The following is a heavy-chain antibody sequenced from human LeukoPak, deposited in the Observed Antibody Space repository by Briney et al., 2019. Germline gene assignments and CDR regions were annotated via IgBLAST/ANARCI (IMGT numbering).Heavy chain of an antibody. CDR2: IIPIFGTT. CDR1: GGTFSSYA. J-gene: IGHJ6*03. V-gene: IGHV1-69*06. D-gene: IGHD6-13*01. CDR3: ARVVGLTGYSSNWYSGYYYYMDV. Sequence: SVKVSCKTSGGTFSSYAITWVRQTPGQGLEWMGGIIPIFGTTNYAQKFQDRVTTTADKSTSTAYMKLSSLRSEDTAVYYCARVVGLTGYSSNWYSGYYYYMDVWGKGTTVTVSS.